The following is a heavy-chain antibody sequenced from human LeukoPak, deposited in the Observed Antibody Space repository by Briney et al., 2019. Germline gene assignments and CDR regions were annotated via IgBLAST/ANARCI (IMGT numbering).Heavy chain of an antibody. CDR1: GDTFSGYY. J-gene: IGHJ3*01. D-gene: IGHD2-8*01. CDR2: MNPKSGGT. Sequence: ASVKVSCTASGDTFSGYYVHWVRQAPGQGLEWMGWMNPKSGGTNYAQKFQGRVTMTREMSISTTYMELSRLRSDDTAVYYCAEMADGAFGVWGQGTMVTVSS. CDR3: AEMADGAFGV. V-gene: IGHV1-2*02.